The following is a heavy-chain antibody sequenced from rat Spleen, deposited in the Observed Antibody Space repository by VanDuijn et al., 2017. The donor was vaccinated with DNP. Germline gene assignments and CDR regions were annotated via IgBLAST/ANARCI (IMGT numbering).Heavy chain of an antibody. D-gene: IGHD1-11*01. Sequence: EVQVVESGGGLVQPEESLIISCAASGFTFNNYWMTWIRQVPGKGLEWVASITAGGGSTSYRDSVKGRFTISRDNAKSILYLQMDSLRSEDTATFYCTTDFERGYWGQGVMVTVSS. CDR3: TTDFERGY. V-gene: IGHV5-31*01. CDR2: ITAGGGST. CDR1: GFTFNNYW. J-gene: IGHJ2*01.